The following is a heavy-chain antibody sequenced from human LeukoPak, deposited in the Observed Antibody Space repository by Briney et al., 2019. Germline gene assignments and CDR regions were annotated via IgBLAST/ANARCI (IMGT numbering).Heavy chain of an antibody. V-gene: IGHV4-59*01. Sequence: PPETPCLTCTVPGGSISSYYWSWIRQAPGKGLEWIGYVYYSGGTNYNPSHKRRVTISVGTSKNQFSLKLNSVTAADTAVYYCARDSEYNYGFNYWGLGNLCSVSS. CDR2: VYYSGGT. CDR1: GGSISSYY. D-gene: IGHD5-18*01. CDR3: ARDSEYNYGFNY. J-gene: IGHJ4*01.